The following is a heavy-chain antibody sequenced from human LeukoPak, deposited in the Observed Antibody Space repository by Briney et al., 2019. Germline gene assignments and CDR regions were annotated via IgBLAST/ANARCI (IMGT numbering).Heavy chain of an antibody. J-gene: IGHJ4*02. CDR2: IDTDGTIT. CDR1: GFTFSTYW. CDR3: ARGGAAAGLFDY. Sequence: GGSLRLSCAASGFTFSTYWMHWVRQAPGKGLVWVSRIDTDGTITTYADSVKGRITISRDNAKNTLYLQMNSLRAEDTALYYCARGGAAAGLFDYWGRGTLVTVSS. D-gene: IGHD6-13*01. V-gene: IGHV3-74*01.